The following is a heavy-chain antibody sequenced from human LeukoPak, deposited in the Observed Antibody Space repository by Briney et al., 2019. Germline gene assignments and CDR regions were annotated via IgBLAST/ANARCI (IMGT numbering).Heavy chain of an antibody. J-gene: IGHJ4*02. CDR1: GFIFSNYW. CDR3: ASLRVVPAAMGTFDY. CDR2: INHSGST. V-gene: IGHV4-34*01. Sequence: PGGSLRLSCAASGFIFSNYWMSWIRQPPGKGLEWIGEINHSGSTNYNPPLKSRVTISVDTSKNQFSLKLSSVTAADTAVYYCASLRVVPAAMGTFDYWGQGTLVTVSS. D-gene: IGHD2-2*01.